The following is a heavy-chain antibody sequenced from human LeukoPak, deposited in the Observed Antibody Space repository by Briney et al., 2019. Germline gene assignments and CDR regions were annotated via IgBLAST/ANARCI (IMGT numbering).Heavy chain of an antibody. J-gene: IGHJ5*02. V-gene: IGHV1-2*02. CDR2: INPNSGGT. CDR1: GYTFTGYY. D-gene: IGHD6-13*01. CDR3: ARGKGVSSSWYYNWFDP. Sequence: ASVKVSCKASGYTFTGYYMHWVRQAPGQGLEWVGWINPNSGGTNYAQKFQRRVTMTRDTSISTAYMELSRLRTDDTAVYYCARGKGVSSSWYYNWFDPWGQGTLVTVSS.